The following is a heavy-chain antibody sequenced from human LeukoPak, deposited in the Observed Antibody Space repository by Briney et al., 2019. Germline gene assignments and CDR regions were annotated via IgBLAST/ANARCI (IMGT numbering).Heavy chain of an antibody. D-gene: IGHD2-2*01. CDR3: ARGGDIVVVPVDNWFDP. V-gene: IGHV1-8*01. Sequence: ASVKVSCKASGYTFTSYDINWVRQATGQGVERMGWMNPNSGNTGYAQKFQGRVTMTRNTSISTAYMELSSLRSEDTAVYYCARGGDIVVVPVDNWFDPWGQGTLVTVSS. CDR2: MNPNSGNT. CDR1: GYTFTSYD. J-gene: IGHJ5*02.